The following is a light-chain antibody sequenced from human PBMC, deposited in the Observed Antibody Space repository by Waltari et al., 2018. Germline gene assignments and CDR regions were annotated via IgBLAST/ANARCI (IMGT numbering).Light chain of an antibody. CDR3: SSYTSTSAIV. CDR2: DVT. Sequence: QSALTQPASVSGSPGQSITISCTGTSSDVGGYNYVSWYQHHPGKATKLMIFDVTRWPSGVSNRFSGSKSGNTASLTISGLQAEDEADYYCSSYTSTSAIVFGGGTKVTVL. CDR1: SSDVGGYNY. V-gene: IGLV2-14*03. J-gene: IGLJ2*01.